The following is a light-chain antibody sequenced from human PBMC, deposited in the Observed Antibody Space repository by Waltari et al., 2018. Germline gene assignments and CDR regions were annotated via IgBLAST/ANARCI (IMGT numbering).Light chain of an antibody. J-gene: IGLJ1*01. CDR1: STDVGGYNY. CDR2: EVS. V-gene: IGLV2-8*01. CDR3: SSYAGSNNFV. Sequence: QSALTQPPSASGSPGQSVTISCNGTSTDVGGYNYVSWYQQHPGKAPTLMIYEVSKRPSGVPDRFSGSKSGNTASLTVSGLQAEDEADYYCSSYAGSNNFVFGTGTKVTVL.